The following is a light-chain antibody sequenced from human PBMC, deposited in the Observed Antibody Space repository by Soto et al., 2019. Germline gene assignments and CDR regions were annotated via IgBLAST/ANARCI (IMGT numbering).Light chain of an antibody. V-gene: IGKV3-20*01. CDR1: QSLSSGY. J-gene: IGKJ4*02. CDR3: QQYGSSPT. Sequence: DIVLTQSPGTLSLSPGERVTLSCRASQSLSSGYLAWYQQKVSQAPRLLNYDASRRATGIPERFSGSGSRTDFTLTINRLEPEDFAVYYCQQYGSSPTFGRGTKVDIK. CDR2: DAS.